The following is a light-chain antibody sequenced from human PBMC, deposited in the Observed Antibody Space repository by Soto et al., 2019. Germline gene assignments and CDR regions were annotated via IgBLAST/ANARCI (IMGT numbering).Light chain of an antibody. CDR1: QSISTN. CDR3: QQYHNWPSWT. CDR2: GAS. J-gene: IGKJ1*01. V-gene: IGKV3-15*01. Sequence: EIVMTQSPVTLSVSPGERATLSCRASQSISTNLAWYQQKPGQAPRLLFYGASTRANGMLARFSGSGSGTEFTITISSLQSEDFAIYYCQQYHNWPSWTFGQGTKVEIK.